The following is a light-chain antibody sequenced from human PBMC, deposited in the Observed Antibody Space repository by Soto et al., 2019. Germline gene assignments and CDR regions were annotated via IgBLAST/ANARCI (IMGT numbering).Light chain of an antibody. V-gene: IGLV2-8*01. Sequence: QSALTQPPSASGSPGQSVTISCTGSSSDIGGYDFVSWYQQHPGKVPKLLIYEVTKRPSGVPDRFSGSSSGAERYLTISSLQSEDEADYYCQTWGTGTVVFGGGTKLTVL. CDR2: EVT. CDR3: QTWGTGTVV. J-gene: IGLJ2*01. CDR1: SSDIGGYDF.